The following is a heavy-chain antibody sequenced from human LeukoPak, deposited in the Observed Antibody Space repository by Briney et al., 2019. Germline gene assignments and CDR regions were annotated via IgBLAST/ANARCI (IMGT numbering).Heavy chain of an antibody. CDR1: GFTFSNSA. Sequence: GGSLRLSCAASGFTFSNSARSWVRQAPGQGLEWVSTLSGSGITTYYADSVEGRFTISRDNSKNTLYLQMNTLRAEDSALYYCAKGIYSSGWSYFDYWGHGTLVTVSS. CDR2: LSGSGITT. J-gene: IGHJ4*01. D-gene: IGHD6-19*01. V-gene: IGHV3-23*01. CDR3: AKGIYSSGWSYFDY.